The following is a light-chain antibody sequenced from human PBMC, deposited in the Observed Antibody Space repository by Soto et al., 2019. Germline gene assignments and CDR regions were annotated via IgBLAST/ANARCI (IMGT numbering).Light chain of an antibody. CDR3: ETWDSNTRV. CDR2: LEGSGSY. J-gene: IGLJ3*02. Sequence: QLVLTQSSSASASLGSSVKLTCTLSSGHSSYSIAWHQQQPGKAPRYLMKLEGSGSYNAGSGVPDRFSGSSSGAGRYLTISNLQFEDEADYYCETWDSNTRVFGGGTKLTVL. V-gene: IGLV4-60*02. CDR1: SGHSSYS.